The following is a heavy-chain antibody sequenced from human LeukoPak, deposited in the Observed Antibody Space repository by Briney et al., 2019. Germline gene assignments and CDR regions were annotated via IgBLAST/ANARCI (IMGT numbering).Heavy chain of an antibody. CDR3: ASTLNYYYYYYGMDV. CDR1: GGTFSGYA. J-gene: IGHJ6*02. D-gene: IGHD1-7*01. V-gene: IGHV1-69*13. CDR2: IIPIFGTA. Sequence: SVKVSCKASGGTFSGYAISWVRQAPGQGLEWMGGIIPIFGTANYAQKFQGRVTITADESTSTAYMELSSLRSEDTAVYYCASTLNYYYYYYGMDVWGQGTTVTVSS.